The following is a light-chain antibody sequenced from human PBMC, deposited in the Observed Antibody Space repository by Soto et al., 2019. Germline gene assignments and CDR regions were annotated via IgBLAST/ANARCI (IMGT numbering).Light chain of an antibody. CDR2: GAS. V-gene: IGKV3-20*01. CDR1: QSVSNY. Sequence: EIVLTQSPGTLSLSPGERATLSCRASQSVSNYLAWYQRKPGQAPRLLIYGASSRATGIPDRFSGSGSGTDFTINISRLAPEDFEVYYCHQYGGSPQKFGQGTKVDIK. CDR3: HQYGGSPQK. J-gene: IGKJ1*01.